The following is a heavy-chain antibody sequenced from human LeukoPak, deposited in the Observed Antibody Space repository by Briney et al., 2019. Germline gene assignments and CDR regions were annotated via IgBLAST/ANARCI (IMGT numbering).Heavy chain of an antibody. CDR1: GFTVSSNH. J-gene: IGHJ4*02. CDR2: IYYSGST. V-gene: IGHV4-39*01. CDR3: ASIAAAGNE. D-gene: IGHD6-13*01. Sequence: GSLRLSCAASGFTVSSNHMSWVRQPPGKGLEWIGSIYYSGSTYYNPSLKSRVTISVDTSKNQFSLKLSSVTAADTAVYYCASIAAAGNEWGQGTLVTVSS.